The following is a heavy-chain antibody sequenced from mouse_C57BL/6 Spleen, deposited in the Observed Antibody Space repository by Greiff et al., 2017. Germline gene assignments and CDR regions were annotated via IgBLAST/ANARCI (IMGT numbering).Heavy chain of an antibody. CDR2: IDPNSGGT. CDR3: VSRGLRRPEGFDY. D-gene: IGHD2-4*01. V-gene: IGHV1-72*01. Sequence: QVQLQQPGAELVKPGASVKLSCKASGYTFTSYWMHWVKQRSGRGLEWIGRIDPNSGGTKYNEKFKSKATLTVDKPSSTAYMQLSSLTSEDSAVYYCVSRGLRRPEGFDYCGQGTTLTVSS. J-gene: IGHJ2*01. CDR1: GYTFTSYW.